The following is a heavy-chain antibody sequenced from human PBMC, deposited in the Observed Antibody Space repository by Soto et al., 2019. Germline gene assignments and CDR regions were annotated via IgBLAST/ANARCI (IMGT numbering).Heavy chain of an antibody. CDR2: INHSGST. Sequence: SETLSLTCAVYGGSFSGYYWSWIRQPPGKGLEWIGEINHSGSTNYNPSLKSRVTISVDTSKNQFSLKLSSVTAADTAVYYCARDTPVAGAFWSQGTLVTVSS. CDR3: ARDTPVAGAF. CDR1: GGSFSGYY. V-gene: IGHV4-34*01. D-gene: IGHD6-19*01. J-gene: IGHJ4*02.